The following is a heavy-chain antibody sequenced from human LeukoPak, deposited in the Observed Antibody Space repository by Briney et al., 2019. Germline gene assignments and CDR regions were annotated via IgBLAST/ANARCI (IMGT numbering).Heavy chain of an antibody. Sequence: PSETLSHTCLVSGGSISSSYWRCIRQPAGKGLEWMGRNTSSGSNKYHPSHKSRVTMSRHTAKTELSLELSSVTAADTAVYYCARCDYGDYWGQGTLVTVSS. V-gene: IGHV4-4*07. J-gene: IGHJ4*02. CDR3: ARCDYGDY. CDR1: GGSISSSY. CDR2: NTSSGSN.